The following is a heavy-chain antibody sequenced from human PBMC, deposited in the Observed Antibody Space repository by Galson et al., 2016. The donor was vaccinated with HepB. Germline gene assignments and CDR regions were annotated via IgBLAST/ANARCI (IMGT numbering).Heavy chain of an antibody. CDR2: IYHLGTT. J-gene: IGHJ3*02. D-gene: IGHD3-10*01. CDR1: GGSISSSNW. Sequence: SETLSLTCTVSGGSISSSNWWTWVRQPPGKRPEWIGEIYHLGTTNYNPSLKSRVNISVDKSKKQFTLKLNSVTPADTAVYYCARIGRGVGVFDMWGQGTMAIVSS. CDR3: ARIGRGVGVFDM. V-gene: IGHV4-4*02.